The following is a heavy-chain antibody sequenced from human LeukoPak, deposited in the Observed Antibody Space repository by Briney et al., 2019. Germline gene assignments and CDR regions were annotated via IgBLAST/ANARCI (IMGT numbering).Heavy chain of an antibody. D-gene: IGHD2-15*01. CDR1: GYSFTVYY. J-gene: IGHJ5*02. V-gene: IGHV1-2*02. CDR2: INPNSGGA. Sequence: GASVTVSCTTSGYSFTVYYMQWVRQAPGQGLEWMGWINPNSGGATYAQKFQGRVSMTRDTSISTAYMELSRLTSDDTAVYYCARDQGGGTEIWFDPWGQGTLVTVSS. CDR3: ARDQGGGTEIWFDP.